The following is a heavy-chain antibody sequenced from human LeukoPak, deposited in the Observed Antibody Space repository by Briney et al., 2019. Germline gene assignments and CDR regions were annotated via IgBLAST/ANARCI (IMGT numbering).Heavy chain of an antibody. CDR2: IYPGDSDT. CDR3: ARQHDSSGYYYYYYGMDV. CDR1: GYSFPTYW. J-gene: IGHJ6*02. Sequence: GESLKISCEGSGYSFPTYWIAWVRQMPGKGLEWMGIIYPGDSDTRYSPSFQGQVTISADKSISTAYLQWTSLKASDTAIYYCARQHDSSGYYYYYYGMDVWGQGTTVTVSS. V-gene: IGHV5-51*01. D-gene: IGHD3-22*01.